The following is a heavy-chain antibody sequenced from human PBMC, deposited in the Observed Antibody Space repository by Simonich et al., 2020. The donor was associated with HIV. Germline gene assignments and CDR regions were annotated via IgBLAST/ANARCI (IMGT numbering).Heavy chain of an antibody. J-gene: IGHJ6*03. CDR3: AKGGGTYLSAYYFYMDV. Sequence: EVQLVESGGGLVQPGRSLRLSCAASGFTFEDYAMHWVRQAPGQGLEWVAGISWNSNNRDYEDSVKGRFSISRDNAKNSLYLEMNSLRAEDMALYYCAKGGGTYLSAYYFYMDVWGKGTTVTVSS. CDR1: GFTFEDYA. V-gene: IGHV3-9*03. D-gene: IGHD1-26*01. CDR2: ISWNSNNR.